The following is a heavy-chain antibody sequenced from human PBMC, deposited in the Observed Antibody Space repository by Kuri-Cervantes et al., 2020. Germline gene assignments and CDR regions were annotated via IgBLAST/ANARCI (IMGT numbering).Heavy chain of an antibody. CDR1: GFTFSDYY. J-gene: IGHJ3*02. CDR2: ISSSGTTI. Sequence: GESLKISCAASGFTFSDYYMNWIRQAPGKGLEWVSYISSSGTTIYYADSVKGRFTISRDNAKNSLYLQMNSLRAEDTAVYYCARSGVRWLQFGAFDIWGQGTMVTVSS. V-gene: IGHV3-11*01. D-gene: IGHD5-24*01. CDR3: ARSGVRWLQFGAFDI.